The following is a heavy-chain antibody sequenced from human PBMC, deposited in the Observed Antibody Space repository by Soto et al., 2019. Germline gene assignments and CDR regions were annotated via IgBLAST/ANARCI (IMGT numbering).Heavy chain of an antibody. J-gene: IGHJ5*02. V-gene: IGHV4-30-2*01. Sequence: SETLSLTCAVSGGSISSGGYSWSWIRQPPGKGLEWIGYIYHSGSTYYNPSLKSRVTISVDRSKNQFSLKLSSVTAADTAVYYCARALLGYCISTSCPTGWFDPWGQGTLVTVSS. CDR3: ARALLGYCISTSCPTGWFDP. D-gene: IGHD2-2*01. CDR2: IYHSGST. CDR1: GGSISSGGYS.